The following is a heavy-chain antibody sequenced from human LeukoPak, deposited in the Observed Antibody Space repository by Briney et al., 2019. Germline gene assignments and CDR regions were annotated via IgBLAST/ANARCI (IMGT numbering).Heavy chain of an antibody. J-gene: IGHJ6*02. CDR2: IERDGCDK. Sequence: GSLRVSCVTSGFTFNHNWMSWVRQAPGKGLEWVANIERDGCDKYYMDSLKGRFTVSRDNAKNSLHLQMNSLRPEDTAIYYCARWGPHCSDSTCDRYFYRMDVWSQGTTVTVSS. CDR1: GFTFNHNW. CDR3: ARWGPHCSDSTCDRYFYRMDV. D-gene: IGHD2-15*01. V-gene: IGHV3-7*04.